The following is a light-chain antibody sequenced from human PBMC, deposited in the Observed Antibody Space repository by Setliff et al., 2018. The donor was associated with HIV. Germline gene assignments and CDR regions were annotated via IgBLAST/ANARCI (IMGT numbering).Light chain of an antibody. Sequence: SALTQPASVSGSPGQSITISCTGTSSDVGGYNYVSWYQQHPGKAPKLMIYDVSNRPSGVSNRFSGSKSGNTASLTISGLQAEDEADYYCSSYAGSSTCVFGTGTKSPS. CDR3: SSYAGSSTCV. J-gene: IGLJ1*01. CDR1: SSDVGGYNY. CDR2: DVS. V-gene: IGLV2-14*03.